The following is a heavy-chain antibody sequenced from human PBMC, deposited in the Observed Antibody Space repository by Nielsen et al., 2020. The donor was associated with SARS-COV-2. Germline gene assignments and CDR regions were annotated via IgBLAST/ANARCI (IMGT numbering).Heavy chain of an antibody. CDR1: GGSITNYY. J-gene: IGHJ6*02. CDR2: IYYSGNT. CDR3: ARAEGYYYGVDV. Sequence: SDTLSLTCTVSGGSITNYYWWWIRQPPGRGLEWIGYIYYSGNTNYNPSLKSRVTMSVDMSKNQFSLQLNSMTAADTAVYYCARAEGYYYGVDVWGQGTTVTVSS. V-gene: IGHV4-59*07.